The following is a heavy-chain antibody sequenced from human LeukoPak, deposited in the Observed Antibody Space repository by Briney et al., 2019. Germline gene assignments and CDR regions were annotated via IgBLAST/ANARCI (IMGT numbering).Heavy chain of an antibody. D-gene: IGHD6-19*01. V-gene: IGHV3-23*01. J-gene: IGHJ4*02. Sequence: GGSLRLSCTASGFTFSSYIMTWVRQAPGKGLEWVSSIDESGGSTYYANSVKGQFTISRDNSQSSLYLEMNSLRAEDTAVYYCAKLPMQWLVQLQYFDYWGQGTLVTVSS. CDR3: AKLPMQWLVQLQYFDY. CDR1: GFTFSSYI. CDR2: IDESGGST.